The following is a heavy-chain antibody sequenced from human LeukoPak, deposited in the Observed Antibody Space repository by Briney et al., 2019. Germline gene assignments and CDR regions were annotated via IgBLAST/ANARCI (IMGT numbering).Heavy chain of an antibody. CDR2: IYYSGST. CDR1: GGSISSYY. V-gene: IGHV4-59*01. CDR3: ARERGLGGWYWGIDY. D-gene: IGHD6-19*01. Sequence: SETLSLTCTVSGGSISSYYWSWIRQPPGKGLEWIGYIYYSGSTNYNPSLKSRVTISVDTSKNQFSLKRSSVTAADTAVYYCARERGLGGWYWGIDYWGQGTLVTVSS. J-gene: IGHJ4*02.